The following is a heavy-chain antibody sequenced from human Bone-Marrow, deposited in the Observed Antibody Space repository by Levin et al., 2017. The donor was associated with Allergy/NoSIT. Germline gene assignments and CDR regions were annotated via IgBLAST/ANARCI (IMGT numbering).Heavy chain of an antibody. J-gene: IGHJ4*02. CDR3: ARDGYVDTALTQRKPLDY. V-gene: IGHV3-74*01. D-gene: IGHD5-18*01. Sequence: GGSLRLSCAGSGFTFSSYWMHWLRQAPGKGLEWVSRMNGDGSSAGYADYVKGRFTISRDNAKNTLNLQLNSLTAEDTAVYYCARDGYVDTALTQRKPLDYWGQGTLVTVSS. CDR2: MNGDGSSA. CDR1: GFTFSSYW.